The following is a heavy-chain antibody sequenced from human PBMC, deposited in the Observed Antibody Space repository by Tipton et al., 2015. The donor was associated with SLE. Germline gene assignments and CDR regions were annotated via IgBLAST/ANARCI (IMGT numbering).Heavy chain of an antibody. V-gene: IGHV4-61*09. CDR3: ARVSSGTNYAIES. D-gene: IGHD4/OR15-4a*01. CDR2: IYTTGST. CDR1: GGSIISGPFY. Sequence: TLSLTCTVSGGSIISGPFYWSWIRQPAGKGLEWIGHIYTTGSTNYSPSLKSRVTISFDTSETQFSLKLASVTIADTAVYYCARVSSGTNYAIESWGQGTLVTVSS. J-gene: IGHJ4*02.